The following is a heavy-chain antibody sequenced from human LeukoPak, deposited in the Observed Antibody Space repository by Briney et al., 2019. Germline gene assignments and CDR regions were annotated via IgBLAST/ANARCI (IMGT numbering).Heavy chain of an antibody. J-gene: IGHJ5*02. CDR1: GGSFSGYY. CDR2: INHSGST. CDR3: ARDGGIVVVPAAWRMGRANWFDP. D-gene: IGHD2-2*01. Sequence: PSETLSLTCAVYGGSFSGYYWSWIRQPPGKGLEWIGEINHSGSTNYNPSLKSRVTISVDTSKNQFSLKLSSVTAADTAVYYCARDGGIVVVPAAWRMGRANWFDPWGQGTLVTVSS. V-gene: IGHV4-34*01.